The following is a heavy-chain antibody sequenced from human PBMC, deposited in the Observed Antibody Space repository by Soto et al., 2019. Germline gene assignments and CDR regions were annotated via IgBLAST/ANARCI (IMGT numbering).Heavy chain of an antibody. CDR3: ATGNCRCFDP. CDR1: GYTFTSYC. D-gene: IGHD1-1*01. CDR2: ISAYNVNT. Sequence: ASFNVSCTASGYTFTSYCISCVRHPPGQGLEWIGLISAYNVNTNYAQNLQVRVTMTTDTSTSTAYMELRSLRSDDTAVYYCATGNCRCFDPWGKGRLVALCS. J-gene: IGHJ5*02. V-gene: IGHV1-18*01.